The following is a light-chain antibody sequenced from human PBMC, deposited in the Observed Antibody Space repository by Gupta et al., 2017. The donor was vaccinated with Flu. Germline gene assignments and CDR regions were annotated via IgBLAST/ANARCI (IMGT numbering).Light chain of an antibody. CDR2: DDY. Sequence: VTISCSGSNSNIETNYVSWYQQVPGTASTILIYDDYKRPPGIPGRVSGSRSGTSATLAIYEIQPGAEALYFCGTWDTDLSAVVFGGGTKVTVL. CDR1: NSNIETNY. CDR3: GTWDTDLSAVV. J-gene: IGLJ3*02. V-gene: IGLV1-51*01.